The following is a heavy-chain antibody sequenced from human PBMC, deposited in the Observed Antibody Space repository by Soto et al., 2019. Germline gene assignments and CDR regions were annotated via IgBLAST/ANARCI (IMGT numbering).Heavy chain of an antibody. CDR2: ISASGGGT. J-gene: IGHJ4*02. CDR3: AKDHPVTTWIYFDY. D-gene: IGHD4-17*01. CDR1: GFTFSSYA. V-gene: IGHV3-23*01. Sequence: GGSLRLSCAASGFTFSSYAMSWVRQAPGKGLEWVSVISASGGGTYYADSVKGRFTISRDNSKNTLYLQMNSLRAEDTAVYYCAKDHPVTTWIYFDYWGQGILVTVSS.